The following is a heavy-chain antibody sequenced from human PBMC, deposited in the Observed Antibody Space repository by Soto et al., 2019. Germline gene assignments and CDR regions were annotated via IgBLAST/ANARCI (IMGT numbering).Heavy chain of an antibody. CDR1: AFSFSSFA. CDR3: AKELLPDY. V-gene: IGHV3-23*01. J-gene: IGHJ4*01. CDR2: ISATAAST. Sequence: EVHLLESGGGLVQPGGSLRLSCAASAFSFSSFAMSWVRQAPGKGLEWVSGISATAASTYYADSVKGRLTISRDNSKNTLYLQMNSLRAEDTAIYYCAKELLPDYWGHRTLVSVSS. D-gene: IGHD2-15*01.